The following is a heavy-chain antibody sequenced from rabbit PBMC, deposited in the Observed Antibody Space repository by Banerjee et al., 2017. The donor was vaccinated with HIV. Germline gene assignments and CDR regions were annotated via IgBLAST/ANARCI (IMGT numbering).Heavy chain of an antibody. Sequence: QEQLVESGGGLVQPGGSLKLSCKASGFDFSSSYWICWVRQAPGKGPEWIGCIYTGDDSTYYASWAKGRFTITRSTSLNTVTLQMSSLTAADTATYFCARSDYAGYAGYGYRFNLWGQGTLVTVS. CDR2: IYTGDDST. J-gene: IGHJ4*01. V-gene: IGHV1S47*01. CDR1: GFDFSSSYW. CDR3: ARSDYAGYAGYGYRFNL. D-gene: IGHD7-1*01.